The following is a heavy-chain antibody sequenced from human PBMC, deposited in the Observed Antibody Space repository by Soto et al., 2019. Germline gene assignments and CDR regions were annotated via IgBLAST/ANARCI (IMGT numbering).Heavy chain of an antibody. Sequence: PSETLSLTCTVSGGSISSYYWSWNRQPPGKGLEWIGYIYYSGSTNYNPSLKSRVTISVGTSKNQFSLKLSSVTAADTAVYYCARKGEQGHDDHSGHYYYYGMDVWGQGTTLTVSS. J-gene: IGHJ6*02. CDR2: IYYSGST. CDR3: ARKGEQGHDDHSGHYYYYGMDV. V-gene: IGHV4-59*01. D-gene: IGHD5-12*01. CDR1: GGSISSYY.